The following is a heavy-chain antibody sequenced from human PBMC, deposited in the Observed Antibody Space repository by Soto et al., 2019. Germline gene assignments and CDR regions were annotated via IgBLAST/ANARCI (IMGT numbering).Heavy chain of an antibody. CDR3: ARGIAVAGPYYFDY. CDR2: INPNSGGT. D-gene: IGHD6-19*01. V-gene: IGHV1-2*04. CDR1: GYTFTGYY. Sequence: ASVKVSCKASGYTFTGYYMHWVRQAPGQGLEWMGWINPNSGGTNYAQKFQGWVTMTRDTSISTAYMELSRLRSDDTAVYYCARGIAVAGPYYFDYSGQATLVTVSS. J-gene: IGHJ4*02.